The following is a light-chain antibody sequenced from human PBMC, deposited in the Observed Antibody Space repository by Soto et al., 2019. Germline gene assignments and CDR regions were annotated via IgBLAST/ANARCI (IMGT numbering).Light chain of an antibody. CDR2: DAF. V-gene: IGKV3-11*01. J-gene: IGKJ4*01. Sequence: TVLTQSTATLSLSPGERATLSCKASQSIGNSLGWFQQKPGQAPRLLIDDAFNRATGIPARFTGSGSGSDFTLTISSLEPEDFGVYYCRQRYNWPLTFGGGNKVEIK. CDR1: QSIGNS. CDR3: RQRYNWPLT.